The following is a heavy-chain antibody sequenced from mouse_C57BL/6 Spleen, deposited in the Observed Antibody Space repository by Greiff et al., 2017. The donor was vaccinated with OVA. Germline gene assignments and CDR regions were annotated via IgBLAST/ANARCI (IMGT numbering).Heavy chain of an antibody. CDR1: GYSITSGYY. CDR2: ISYDGSN. J-gene: IGHJ3*01. D-gene: IGHD1-1*01. Sequence: EVKLQESGPGLVKPSQSLSLTCSVPGYSITSGYYWHWIRQFPGNKLEWMGYISYDGSNNYNPSLQNRISITRDTSQNQFFLKLNSVTTEDTATYYCARGLITTVVAPFAYWGQGTLVTVSA. V-gene: IGHV3-6*01. CDR3: ARGLITTVVAPFAY.